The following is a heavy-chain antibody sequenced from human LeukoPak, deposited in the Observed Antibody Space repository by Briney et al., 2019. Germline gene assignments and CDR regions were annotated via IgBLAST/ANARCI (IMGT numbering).Heavy chain of an antibody. CDR1: GGSISSSSYY. J-gene: IGHJ5*02. Sequence: SETLSLTCTVPGGSISSSSYYWGWIRQPPGKGLEWIGSIYYSGSTYYNPSLKSRVTISVDTSKNQFSLKLSSVTAADTAVYYCARETPYYYDSSGSHQGFDPWGQGTLVTVSS. CDR2: IYYSGST. D-gene: IGHD3-22*01. CDR3: ARETPYYYDSSGSHQGFDP. V-gene: IGHV4-39*07.